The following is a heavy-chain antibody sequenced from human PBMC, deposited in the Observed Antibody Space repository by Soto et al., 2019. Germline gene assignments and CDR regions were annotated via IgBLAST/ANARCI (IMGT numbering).Heavy chain of an antibody. Sequence: QVQLVQSGAEVKKPGASVKVSCKASGYTFTSYDITWVGQPTGKGLEWMGWMNPNSGNPGYAQKFQGRVTMTGNTSIRTAYMELSSLRSEDTAVYYCARGRAEDAIRDVGGKGTTVTVSS. CDR3: ARGRAEDAIRDV. J-gene: IGHJ6*04. CDR2: MNPNSGNP. V-gene: IGHV1-8*01. CDR1: GYTFTSYD. D-gene: IGHD2-8*01.